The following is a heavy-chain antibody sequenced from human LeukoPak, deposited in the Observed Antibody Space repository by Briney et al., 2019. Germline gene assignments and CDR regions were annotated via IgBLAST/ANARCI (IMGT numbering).Heavy chain of an antibody. CDR1: GVSVSSGSYH. CDR2: IYYSGYT. V-gene: IGHV4-61*01. Sequence: KTSETLSLTCTVSGVSVSSGSYHWSWLRQPPGKGLEWIGYIYYSGYTNYNPSLKSRVTISVDTSKNQFSLKLSSVTAADTAVYYCASGYSSGWSYAFDIWGQGTMLTVSS. CDR3: ASGYSSGWSYAFDI. D-gene: IGHD6-19*01. J-gene: IGHJ3*02.